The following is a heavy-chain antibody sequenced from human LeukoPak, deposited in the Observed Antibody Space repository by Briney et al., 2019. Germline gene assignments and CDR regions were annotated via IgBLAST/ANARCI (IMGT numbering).Heavy chain of an antibody. D-gene: IGHD3-22*01. CDR3: AKDSSGYYSLDY. Sequence: ASVKVSCKASGYTFTGYYMHWVRQAPGQGLEWMGWINPNSGGTNYAQKFQGRVTMTRDTSISTAYMELRRLRSDDTAVYYCAKDSSGYYSLDYWGQGTLVTVSS. V-gene: IGHV1-2*02. CDR1: GYTFTGYY. J-gene: IGHJ4*02. CDR2: INPNSGGT.